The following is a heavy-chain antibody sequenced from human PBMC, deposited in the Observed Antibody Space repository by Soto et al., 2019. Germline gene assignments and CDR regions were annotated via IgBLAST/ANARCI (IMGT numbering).Heavy chain of an antibody. D-gene: IGHD3-10*01. CDR3: ARESSTPGHRGMGV. V-gene: IGHV3-11*01. CDR2: ISGSGSTI. J-gene: IGHJ6*02. Sequence: RIRQQRGEGLEWVSYISGSGSTIYYADSVKGRFTVSRDNAKNSLYLQMNSLRAEDTAVYYCARESSTPGHRGMGVWAHRPT.